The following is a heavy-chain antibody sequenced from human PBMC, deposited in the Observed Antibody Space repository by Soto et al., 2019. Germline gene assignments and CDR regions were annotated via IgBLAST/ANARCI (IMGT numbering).Heavy chain of an antibody. CDR3: ARTSDGTAPEYFQH. Sequence: ASVKVSCKASGYTFTSYAMHWVRQAPGQGLEWMGWIIAIYGNTNYAQKFQGRVTITADESTSTAYMELSSLRSEDTAVYYCARTSDGTAPEYFQHWGQGTLVTVSS. CDR2: IIAIYGNT. CDR1: GYTFTSYA. D-gene: IGHD1-26*01. V-gene: IGHV1-3*01. J-gene: IGHJ1*01.